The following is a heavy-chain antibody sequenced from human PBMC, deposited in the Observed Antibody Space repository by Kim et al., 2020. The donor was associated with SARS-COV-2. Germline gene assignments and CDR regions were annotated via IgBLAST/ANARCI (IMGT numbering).Heavy chain of an antibody. CDR1: GHTVSGDY. Sequence: GGSLRLSCAASGHTVSGDYMSWVRQAPGKGLEWVSDIYKGGSAIYSDSAEGRFTIISSNNTSKVYYLQNNMLGDDNAAYFYWTEGAGTGRVFDYWGQGT. V-gene: IGHV3-53*01. D-gene: IGHD3-10*01. CDR2: IYKGGSA. CDR3: TEGAGTGRVFDY. J-gene: IGHJ4*02.